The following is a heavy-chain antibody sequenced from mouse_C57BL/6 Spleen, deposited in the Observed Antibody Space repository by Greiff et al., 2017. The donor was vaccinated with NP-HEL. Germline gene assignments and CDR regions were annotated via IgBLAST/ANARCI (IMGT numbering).Heavy chain of an antibody. V-gene: IGHV5-4*01. CDR1: GFTFSSYA. D-gene: IGHD2-4*01. Sequence: EVQRVESGGGLVKPGGSLKLSCAASGFTFSSYAMSWVRQTPEKRLEWVATISDGGSYTYYPDNVKGRFTISRDNAKNNLYLQMSHLKSEDTAMYYCARERYDYDGAWCAYWGQGTLVTVSA. CDR2: ISDGGSYT. J-gene: IGHJ3*01. CDR3: ARERYDYDGAWCAY.